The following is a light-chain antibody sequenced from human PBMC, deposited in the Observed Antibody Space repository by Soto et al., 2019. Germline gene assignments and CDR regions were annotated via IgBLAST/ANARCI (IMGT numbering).Light chain of an antibody. CDR1: QSVSSSS. J-gene: IGKJ5*01. CDR2: GTS. Sequence: ETVLAQSPVTLSFSAVERATLSCRASQSVSSSSLAWYQQRPGQAPRLLIYGTSSRATGIPDRFSGSGSGTDFTLTISRLEPEDFAVYFCQRYGSSPLITFGQGTRLEIK. CDR3: QRYGSSPLIT. V-gene: IGKV3-20*01.